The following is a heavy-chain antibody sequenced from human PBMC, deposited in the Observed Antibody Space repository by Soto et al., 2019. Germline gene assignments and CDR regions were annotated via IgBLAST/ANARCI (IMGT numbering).Heavy chain of an antibody. CDR2: INAGNGNT. CDR3: ARDGIAGAGTSWFDP. Sequence: QVQLVQSGAEEKKPGASVKVSCKASGYTFTSHAMHWVRQAPGQRLEWMGWINAGNGNTKYSQKFQGRVTITTDTSASTGYMELSSRRSEDTAVYYCARDGIAGAGTSWFDPWGQGTLVTVSS. D-gene: IGHD6-13*01. V-gene: IGHV1-3*05. CDR1: GYTFTSHA. J-gene: IGHJ5*02.